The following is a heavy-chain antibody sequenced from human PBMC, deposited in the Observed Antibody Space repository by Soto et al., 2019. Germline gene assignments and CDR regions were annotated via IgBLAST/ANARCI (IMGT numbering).Heavy chain of an antibody. D-gene: IGHD1-26*01. V-gene: IGHV6-1*01. CDR2: TYYRSKWYN. CDR3: ARTYGGSYEDYYYYGMDV. CDR1: GDSVSSNSAA. Sequence: SQTLSLTCAISGDSVSSNSAAGNWIRQSPSRGLEWLGRTYYRSKWYNDYAVSVKSRITINPDTSKNQFSLQLNSVTPEDTAVYYCARTYGGSYEDYYYYGMDVWGQGTTVTVSS. J-gene: IGHJ6*02.